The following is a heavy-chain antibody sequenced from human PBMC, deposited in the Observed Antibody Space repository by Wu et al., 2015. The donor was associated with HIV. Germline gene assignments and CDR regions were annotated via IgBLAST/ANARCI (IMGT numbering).Heavy chain of an antibody. CDR2: IIPIFGTV. CDR3: ARDSGSGSYYVWGGAFDI. CDR1: GGTFSNYG. J-gene: IGHJ3*02. D-gene: IGHD3-10*01. Sequence: QVQLVQSGAEVKKPGSSVKVSCKASGGTFSNYGISWVRQAPGQGLEWMGGIIPIFGTVNYAQIFQGRVTFTTDESTSTAYMELSSLRPEDTAVYYCARDSGSGSYYVWGGAFDIWGQGTMVTVSS. V-gene: IGHV1-69*05.